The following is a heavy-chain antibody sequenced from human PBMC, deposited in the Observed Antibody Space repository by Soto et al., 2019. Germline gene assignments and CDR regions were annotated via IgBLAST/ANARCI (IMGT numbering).Heavy chain of an antibody. Sequence: PGGSLRLSCAASGFTFSSYGMHWVRQAPGKGLEWVAVIWYDGSNKYYADSVKGRFTISRDNSKNTLYLQMNSLRAEDTAVYYCARDFFDYGGNSDYYYGMDVWGQGATVTVSS. CDR1: GFTFSSYG. D-gene: IGHD4-17*01. CDR2: IWYDGSNK. J-gene: IGHJ6*02. V-gene: IGHV3-33*01. CDR3: ARDFFDYGGNSDYYYGMDV.